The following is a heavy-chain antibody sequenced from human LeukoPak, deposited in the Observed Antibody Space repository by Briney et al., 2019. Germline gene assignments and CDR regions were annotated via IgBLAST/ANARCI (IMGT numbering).Heavy chain of an antibody. V-gene: IGHV1-46*01. CDR1: GYTFTSYY. D-gene: IGHD3-3*01. Sequence: ASVKVSCKASGYTFTSYYMHWVRLAPGQGLEWMGIINPSGGSTSYAQKFQGRVTMTRDTSTSTVYMELSSLRSEDTAVYYCARSPRGGYYKESYYYGMDVWGQGTTVTVSS. CDR2: INPSGGST. CDR3: ARSPRGGYYKESYYYGMDV. J-gene: IGHJ6*02.